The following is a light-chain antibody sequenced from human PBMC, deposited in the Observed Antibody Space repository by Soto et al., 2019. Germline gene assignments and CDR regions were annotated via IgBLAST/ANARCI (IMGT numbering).Light chain of an antibody. V-gene: IGLV2-18*02. CDR1: SSDVGSYNR. CDR2: EVG. Sequence: QSVLTQPPSVSGSLGQSVTISCTGTSSDVGSYNRVSWYQQPPGTAPKLMIYEVGNRPSGVPDRFSGSKSGNTASLTISGLQAEDEADYYCSSYTSSSTYVFGTGTKVTVL. J-gene: IGLJ1*01. CDR3: SSYTSSSTYV.